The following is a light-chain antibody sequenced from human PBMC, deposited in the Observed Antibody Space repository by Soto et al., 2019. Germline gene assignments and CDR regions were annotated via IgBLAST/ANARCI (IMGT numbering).Light chain of an antibody. Sequence: EIVWTQFPGTLSLSPGDRATLSCRASHNVATNYLAWYQQRPGQAPRLLIYGASNRATGIPDRFSGTGAGTDFSLTISRREPEDFAVYFCQQYGTSPLTFGGGTKVEIK. V-gene: IGKV3-20*01. CDR3: QQYGTSPLT. CDR2: GAS. J-gene: IGKJ4*01. CDR1: HNVATNY.